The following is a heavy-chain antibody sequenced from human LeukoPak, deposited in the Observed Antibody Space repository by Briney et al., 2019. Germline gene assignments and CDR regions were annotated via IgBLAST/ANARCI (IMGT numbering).Heavy chain of an antibody. CDR1: GGSFSGYY. CDR3: ARGIVVVPAADSYGMDV. CDR2: INHSGST. J-gene: IGHJ6*02. Sequence: SETLSLTCAVYGGSFSGYYWSWIRQPPGKGLEWIGEINHSGSTNYNPSLKSRVTISVDTSKNQFSLKLGSVTAADTAVYYCARGIVVVPAADSYGMDVWGQGTTVTVSS. D-gene: IGHD2-2*01. V-gene: IGHV4-34*01.